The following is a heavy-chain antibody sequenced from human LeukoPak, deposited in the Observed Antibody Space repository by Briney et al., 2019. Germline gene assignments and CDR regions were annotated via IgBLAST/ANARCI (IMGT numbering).Heavy chain of an antibody. CDR3: ARVFYDSSGYYYLDY. D-gene: IGHD3-22*01. Sequence: SETLSLTCTVSGGSISSYYWSWIRQPPGKGLEWIGYIYYSGSTNYNPSLKSRVTISVDTSKNQFSLKLSSVTAADTAVYYCARVFYDSSGYYYLDYRGQGTLVTVSS. CDR2: IYYSGST. J-gene: IGHJ4*02. CDR1: GGSISSYY. V-gene: IGHV4-59*01.